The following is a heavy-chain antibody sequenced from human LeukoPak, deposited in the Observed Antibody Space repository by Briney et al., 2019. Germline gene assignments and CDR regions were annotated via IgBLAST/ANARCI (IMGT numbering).Heavy chain of an antibody. J-gene: IGHJ4*02. D-gene: IGHD4-23*01. V-gene: IGHV5-51*01. CDR2: IYPGDSDT. Sequence: GESLKISCKGSGYRFTSSWIGWVRQMPGKGLEWMGIIYPGDSDTRYSPSFQGQVTISADKSISTAYLQWSSLKASDTAMYYCARHNYGGNSWHYFDYWGQGTLVTVSS. CDR1: GYRFTSSW. CDR3: ARHNYGGNSWHYFDY.